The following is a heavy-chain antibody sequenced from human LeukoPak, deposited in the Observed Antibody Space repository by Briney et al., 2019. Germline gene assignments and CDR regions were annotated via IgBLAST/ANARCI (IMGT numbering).Heavy chain of an antibody. CDR2: IYHSGTT. V-gene: IGHV4-59*01. CDR3: ARRGAAAGKTFDY. Sequence: SETLSLTCTVSGGSISDYYWSWIRQSPGKGLEWIGYIYHSGTTNYNPSLKSRVTISVDTSKNQFSLKLSSVTAADTAVYYCARRGAAAGKTFDYWGQGTLVTVSS. CDR1: GGSISDYY. D-gene: IGHD6-13*01. J-gene: IGHJ4*02.